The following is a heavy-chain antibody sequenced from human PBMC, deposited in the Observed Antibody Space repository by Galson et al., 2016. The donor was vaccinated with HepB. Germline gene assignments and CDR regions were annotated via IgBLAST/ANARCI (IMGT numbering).Heavy chain of an antibody. CDR3: ARARRCSGASCYAPLAAAGTVPRH. D-gene: IGHD2-2*01. CDR1: GYTFTTYD. Sequence: SVKVSCKASGYTFTTYDLNWVRQAPGQGLEWMGWMNPNSGNTGYAQKFQGRITMTRNTSISTAYMEVSSLRSEDTAVYYCARARRCSGASCYAPLAAAGTVPRHWGQGTLVIVSS. J-gene: IGHJ4*02. V-gene: IGHV1-8*01. CDR2: MNPNSGNT.